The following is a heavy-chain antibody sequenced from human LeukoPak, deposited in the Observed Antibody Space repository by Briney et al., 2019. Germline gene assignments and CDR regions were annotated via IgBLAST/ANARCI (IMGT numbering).Heavy chain of an antibody. CDR2: IYTSGST. CDR1: GGSISSGSYY. Sequence: SSETLSLTCTVSGGSISSGSYYWSWIRQPAGKGLEWIGRIYTSGSTNYNPSLKSRVTISADTSKNQFSLKLSSVAAADTAVYYCARDGSFSATYYYYYYMDVWGKGTTVTVSS. CDR3: ARDGSFSATYYYYYYMDV. V-gene: IGHV4-61*02. J-gene: IGHJ6*03. D-gene: IGHD5-12*01.